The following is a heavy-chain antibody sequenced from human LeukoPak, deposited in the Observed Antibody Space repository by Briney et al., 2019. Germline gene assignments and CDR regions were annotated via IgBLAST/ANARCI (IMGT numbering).Heavy chain of an antibody. CDR1: GGSISSSSYY. D-gene: IGHD2-2*01. J-gene: IGHJ3*02. CDR3: ARDLGVVVPAVPDAFDI. CDR2: IYYSGST. Sequence: KPSETLSLTCTVSGGSISSSSYYWGWIRQPPGKGLEWIGSIYYSGSTYYNPSLKSRVTISVDTSKNQFSLKLSSVTAADTAVYYCARDLGVVVPAVPDAFDIWGQGTMVTVSS. V-gene: IGHV4-39*02.